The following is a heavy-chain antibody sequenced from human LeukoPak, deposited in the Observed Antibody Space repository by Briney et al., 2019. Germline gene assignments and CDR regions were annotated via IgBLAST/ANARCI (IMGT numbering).Heavy chain of an antibody. J-gene: IGHJ4*02. CDR1: DGSITSYY. D-gene: IGHD2-15*01. V-gene: IGHV4-59*08. CDR3: ARHTLVAASSFDY. Sequence: SETLSLTCTVSDGSITSYYWSWIRQPPGKGLEWIGYIYYSGSTNYNPSPKSRVTISVDTSKNQFSLKLSSVTAADTAVYYCARHTLVAASSFDYWGQGTLVTVSS. CDR2: IYYSGST.